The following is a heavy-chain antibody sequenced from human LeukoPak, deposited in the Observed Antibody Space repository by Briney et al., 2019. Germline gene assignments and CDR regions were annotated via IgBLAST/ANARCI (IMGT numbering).Heavy chain of an antibody. CDR2: IRSKADKYAT. J-gene: IGHJ5*02. CDR3: TKDWNYAVDP. V-gene: IGHV3-73*01. CDR1: GFTFSGSP. D-gene: IGHD1-7*01. Sequence: GGSLKLSCAASGFTFSGSPIHWVRQASGKGLEWVGHIRSKADKYATTYAASLRGRFTISRDDSGNTAYLQMNSLRAEDTAVYYCTKDWNYAVDPWGQGTQVTVSS.